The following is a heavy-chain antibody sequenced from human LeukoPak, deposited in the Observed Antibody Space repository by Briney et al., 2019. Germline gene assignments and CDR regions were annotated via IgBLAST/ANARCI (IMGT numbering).Heavy chain of an antibody. CDR3: ARVPVGYPYYFDY. Sequence: PSETLSLTCTVSGGSISSSSYYWGWIRQPPGKGLEWIGSIYYSGSTYYNPSLKSRVTISVDTSKNQFSLKLSSVTAADTAVYYCARVPVGYPYYFDYWGQGTLVTVSS. CDR2: IYYSGST. J-gene: IGHJ4*02. V-gene: IGHV4-39*01. D-gene: IGHD6-25*01. CDR1: GGSISSSSYY.